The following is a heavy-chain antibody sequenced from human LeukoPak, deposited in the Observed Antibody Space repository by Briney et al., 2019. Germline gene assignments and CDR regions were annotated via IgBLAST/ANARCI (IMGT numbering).Heavy chain of an antibody. CDR2: ISNSGGST. CDR3: AKIYDYIWGSYRYTESFAFDI. V-gene: IGHV3-23*01. J-gene: IGHJ3*02. D-gene: IGHD3-16*02. CDR1: GSTFSSYA. Sequence: PGGTLRLSCAASGSTFSSYAMSWVRQAPGKGLEWVSAISNSGGSTYYADSVKGRFTISRDNSKNTLYLQMNSLRAEDTAVYYCAKIYDYIWGSYRYTESFAFDIWGQGTMVTVSS.